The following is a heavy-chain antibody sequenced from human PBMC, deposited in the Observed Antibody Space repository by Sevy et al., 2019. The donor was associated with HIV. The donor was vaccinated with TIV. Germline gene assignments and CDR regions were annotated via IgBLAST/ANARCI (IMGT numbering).Heavy chain of an antibody. Sequence: SETLSLTCSASGGSITSSNYYWGWIRQPPGKGLEWIGGVYYTGLTYYNPSLKSRVTISVDTSKNQFSLNLTSVTAADTAIYYCAREPGGYDYDYGMDVWGQGTTVTVSS. CDR2: VYYTGLT. CDR3: AREPGGYDYDYGMDV. D-gene: IGHD5-12*01. V-gene: IGHV4-39*02. J-gene: IGHJ6*02. CDR1: GGSITSSNYY.